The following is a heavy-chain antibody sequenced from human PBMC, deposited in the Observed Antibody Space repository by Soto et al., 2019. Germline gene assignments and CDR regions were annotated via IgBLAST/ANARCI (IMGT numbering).Heavy chain of an antibody. CDR1: GGSLSSGGYY. CDR3: ARVRDYYDSSGYSGPPNWFDP. CDR2: IYYSGST. Sequence: SENLALPFTFSGGSLSSGGYYWSSIRPHPGKGLEGIGYIYYSGSTYYNPSLKSRVTISVDTPKNQFSLKLSSVTAADTAVYYCARVRDYYDSSGYSGPPNWFDPWGQGTLVTVSS. J-gene: IGHJ5*02. V-gene: IGHV4-31*03. D-gene: IGHD3-22*01.